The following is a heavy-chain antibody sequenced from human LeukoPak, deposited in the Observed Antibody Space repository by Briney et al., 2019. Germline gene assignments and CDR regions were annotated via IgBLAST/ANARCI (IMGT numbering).Heavy chain of an antibody. CDR3: ARGYCSSTSCYTGDY. J-gene: IGHJ4*02. Sequence: ASVKVSCKASGYTFTSYGISWVRQAPGPGLEWMGWISAYNGNTNYAQKLQGRVTMTTDTSTSTAYMELRSLRSDDTAVYYCARGYCSSTSCYTGDYWGQGTLVTVSS. D-gene: IGHD2-2*02. V-gene: IGHV1-18*01. CDR1: GYTFTSYG. CDR2: ISAYNGNT.